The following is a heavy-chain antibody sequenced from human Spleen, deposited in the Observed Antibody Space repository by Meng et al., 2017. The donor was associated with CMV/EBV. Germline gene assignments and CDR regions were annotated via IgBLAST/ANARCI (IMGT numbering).Heavy chain of an antibody. J-gene: IGHJ5*02. CDR2: IYYSGAA. V-gene: IGHV4-30-4*08. D-gene: IGHD3-10*01. CDR1: GASIDHEDYY. CDR3: ARGFRLNWFDP. Sequence: TCRVSGASIDHEDYYWNWIRQPPGKGLEWIGYIYYSGAANYNPSLRSRLSMSIDTSKNQFSLNLTSVTAADTAVYYCARGFRLNWFDPWGQGTLVTVSS.